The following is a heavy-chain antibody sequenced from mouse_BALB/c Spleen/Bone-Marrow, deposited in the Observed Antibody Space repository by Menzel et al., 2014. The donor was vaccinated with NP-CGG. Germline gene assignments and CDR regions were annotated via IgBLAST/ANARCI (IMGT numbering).Heavy chain of an antibody. CDR1: GFNIKDTY. CDR2: IDPANGNT. J-gene: IGHJ3*01. Sequence: EVQLQQSGAELVKPGALVKLSCTASGFNIKDTYMHWVKQRPEQGLEWIGRIDPANGNTKYDPKFQGKATITADTSSNTAYLQLSSLTSEDTAVYYCAAYYYGSSHGFAYWGQGTLVTVSA. CDR3: AAYYYGSSHGFAY. D-gene: IGHD1-1*01. V-gene: IGHV14-3*02.